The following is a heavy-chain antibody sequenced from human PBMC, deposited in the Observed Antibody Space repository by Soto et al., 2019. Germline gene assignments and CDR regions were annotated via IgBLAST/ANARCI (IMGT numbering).Heavy chain of an antibody. D-gene: IGHD2-2*01. J-gene: IGHJ4*02. CDR2: INTDGSIT. V-gene: IGHV3-74*01. Sequence: EVQLVESGGGLVQPGGSLRLSCAASGLIFSNYKMHWVRQAPGKGLVWVSRINTDGSITDYADSVKGRFTVSRDNAKKTIYLQMNSLTVDDTAVDFCARDTNGLHYWGQGTLVTVSS. CDR3: ARDTNGLHY. CDR1: GLIFSNYK.